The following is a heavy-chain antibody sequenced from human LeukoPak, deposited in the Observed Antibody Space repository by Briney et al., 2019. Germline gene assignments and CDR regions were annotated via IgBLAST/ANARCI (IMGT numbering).Heavy chain of an antibody. CDR1: GGSFSGYY. V-gene: IGHV4-34*01. Sequence: PSETLSLTCAVYGGSFSGYYWSWIRQPPGKGLEWIGEINHSGSTNYNTSLKSRVTISVDTSKNQFSLKLSSVTAADTAVYYCARGIDCSSTSCYGVGNWFDPWGQGTLVTVSS. CDR3: ARGIDCSSTSCYGVGNWFDP. J-gene: IGHJ5*02. D-gene: IGHD2-2*01. CDR2: INHSGST.